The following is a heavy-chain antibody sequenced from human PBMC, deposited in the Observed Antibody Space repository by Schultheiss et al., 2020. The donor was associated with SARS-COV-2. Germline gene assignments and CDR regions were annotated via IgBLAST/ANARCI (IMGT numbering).Heavy chain of an antibody. J-gene: IGHJ4*02. CDR3: ARGVYGDYYFDY. CDR1: GGSISSSSYY. Sequence: SETLSLTCTVSGGSISSSSYYWGWIRQPPGKGLEWIGYIYYSGSTYYNPSLKSRVTISVDTSKNQFSLKLSSVTAADTAVYYCARGVYGDYYFDYWGQGTLVTVSS. D-gene: IGHD4-17*01. V-gene: IGHV4-61*05. CDR2: IYYSGST.